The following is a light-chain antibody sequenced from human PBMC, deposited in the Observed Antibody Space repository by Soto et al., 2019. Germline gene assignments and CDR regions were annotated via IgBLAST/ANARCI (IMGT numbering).Light chain of an antibody. V-gene: IGKV1D-12*01. J-gene: IGKJ5*01. Sequence: DIQMTQSPSSVSASVGDRVTITCRASQGISSWLAWYQQNSGKAPKLLIYAASSLQSGVQSRFSVSRSGTDFTLTISSLQPEDFATYYGQHANSFPITFGQGTRLEIK. CDR2: AAS. CDR3: QHANSFPIT. CDR1: QGISSW.